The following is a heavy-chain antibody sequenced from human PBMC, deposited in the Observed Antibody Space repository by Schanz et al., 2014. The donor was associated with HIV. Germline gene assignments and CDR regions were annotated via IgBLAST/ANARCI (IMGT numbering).Heavy chain of an antibody. J-gene: IGHJ5*02. Sequence: QVHLGQSGGGVVQPGRSLRLSCAASGFTFSDYSMHWVRQAPGKGLEWVAVISYDAVNKFYADSVQGRFTISREDSKNTVYLQMDGLRDEDTALYYCARDALPSSVRGMISNWFDPWGQGTLVTVSS. CDR3: ARDALPSSVRGMISNWFDP. D-gene: IGHD3-10*01. V-gene: IGHV3-30-3*01. CDR2: ISYDAVNK. CDR1: GFTFSDYS.